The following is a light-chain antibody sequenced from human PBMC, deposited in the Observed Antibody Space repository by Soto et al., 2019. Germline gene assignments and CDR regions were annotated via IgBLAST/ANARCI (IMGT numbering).Light chain of an antibody. CDR1: SSDVGVYNY. CDR3: SSYAGSNNFVL. Sequence: QSVLTQPPSASGSPGQSVTISCTGTSSDVGVYNYVSWYQQHPGKAPKLMIYEVSKRPSGVPDRFSGSKSGNTASLTVSGLQAEDEADYYCSSYAGSNNFVLFGGGTQLTVL. J-gene: IGLJ2*01. CDR2: EVS. V-gene: IGLV2-8*01.